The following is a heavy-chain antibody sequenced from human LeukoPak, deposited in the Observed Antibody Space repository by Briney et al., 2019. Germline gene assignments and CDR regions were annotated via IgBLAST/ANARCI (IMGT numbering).Heavy chain of an antibody. V-gene: IGHV1-18*01. CDR2: ISAYNGNT. J-gene: IGHJ5*02. CDR1: GYTFTSYG. D-gene: IGHD2-15*01. CDR3: ARDKEYEYCSGGSCSIDP. Sequence: ASVKVSCKASGYTFTSYGISWVRQAPGQGLEWMGWISAYNGNTNYAQKLQGRVTMTTDISTSTAYMELRSLRSDDTAVYYCARDKEYEYCSGGSCSIDPWGQGTLVTVSS.